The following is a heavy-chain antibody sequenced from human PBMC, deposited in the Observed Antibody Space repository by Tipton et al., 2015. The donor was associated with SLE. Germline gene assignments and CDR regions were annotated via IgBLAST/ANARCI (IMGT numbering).Heavy chain of an antibody. D-gene: IGHD6-19*01. CDR1: GGSFSGYY. CDR3: VKGQEVAATSYYYYMDV. Sequence: TLSLTCAVYGGSFSGYYWSWIRQPPGKGLEWIGEISHRGSTNYNPSLKSRVTISVDTSRSQISLRLNSVTAADTAIYYCVKGQEVAATSYYYYMDVWGKGTTVTVS. V-gene: IGHV4-34*01. CDR2: ISHRGST. J-gene: IGHJ6*03.